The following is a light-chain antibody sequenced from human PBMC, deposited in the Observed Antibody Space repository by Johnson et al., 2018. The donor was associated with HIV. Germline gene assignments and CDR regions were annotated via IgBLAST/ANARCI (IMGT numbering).Light chain of an antibody. CDR1: SSNIGNNY. CDR3: GTWDTSLNAFV. J-gene: IGLJ1*01. Sequence: QSVLTQPPSVSAAPGQKVTISCSGSSSNIGNNYVSWYQQFPGTAPKLLIYENNKRPSGVPDRFSGSKSGMSATLAITGLQTGDEADYYCGTWDTSLNAFVLGTGTSVIVL. CDR2: ENN. V-gene: IGLV1-51*02.